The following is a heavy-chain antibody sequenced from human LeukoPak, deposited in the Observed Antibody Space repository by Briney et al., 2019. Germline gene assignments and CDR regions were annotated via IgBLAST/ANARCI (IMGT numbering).Heavy chain of an antibody. V-gene: IGHV3-23*01. CDR2: ISGSGGST. D-gene: IGHD2-2*02. CDR3: AKGRCSSTSCYTYYFDY. J-gene: IGHJ4*02. CDR1: GFTFSSYG. Sequence: GGSLRLSCKASGFTFSSYGIHWVRQAPGKGLEWVSAISGSGGSTYYADSVKGRFTISRDNSKNTLYLQMNSLRAEDTAVYYCAKGRCSSTSCYTYYFDYWGQGTLVTVSS.